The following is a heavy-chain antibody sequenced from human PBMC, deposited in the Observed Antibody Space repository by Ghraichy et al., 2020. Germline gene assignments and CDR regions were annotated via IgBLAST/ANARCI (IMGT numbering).Heavy chain of an antibody. V-gene: IGHV1-69*04. CDR3: ARMDYGSGSYTQLPSYYYYGMDV. Sequence: SVKVSCKASGGTFSSYAISWVRQAPGQGLEWMGRIIPILGIANYAQKFQGRVTITADKSTSTAYMELSSLRSEDTAVYSCARMDYGSGSYTQLPSYYYYGMDVWGQGTTVTVSS. J-gene: IGHJ6*02. CDR2: IIPILGIA. D-gene: IGHD3-10*01. CDR1: GGTFSSYA.